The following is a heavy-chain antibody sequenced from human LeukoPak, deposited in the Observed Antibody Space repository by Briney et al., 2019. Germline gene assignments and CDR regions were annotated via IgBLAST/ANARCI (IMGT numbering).Heavy chain of an antibody. D-gene: IGHD2-2*01. CDR2: ISSSGSTI. CDR1: GFAFRSYE. V-gene: IGHV3-48*03. CDR3: ARDCSSTSCYFFSY. Sequence: PGGSLRLSCAASGFAFRSYEMNWVRQAPGKGLEWVSYISSSGSTIYYADSVKGRFTISRDNAKNSLYLQMNSLRAEDTAVYYCARDCSSTSCYFFSYWGQGTLVTVSS. J-gene: IGHJ4*02.